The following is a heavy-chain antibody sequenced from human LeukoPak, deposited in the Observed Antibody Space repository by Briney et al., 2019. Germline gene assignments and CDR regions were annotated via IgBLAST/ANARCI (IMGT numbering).Heavy chain of an antibody. D-gene: IGHD3-10*01. J-gene: IGHJ6*02. CDR3: ATLLGSGSSSVDYYYYGMDV. V-gene: IGHV4-59*08. CDR1: SGSISSYY. Sequence: SETLSLTCTVSSGSISSYYWSWIRQPPGKGLEWIGYIYYSGSTNYNPFLKSRVTISVDTSKNQFSLKLSSVTAADTAVYYCATLLGSGSSSVDYYYYGMDVWGQGTTVTVSS. CDR2: IYYSGST.